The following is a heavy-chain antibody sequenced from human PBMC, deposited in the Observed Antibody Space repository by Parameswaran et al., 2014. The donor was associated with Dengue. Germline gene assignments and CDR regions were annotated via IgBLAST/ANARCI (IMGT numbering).Heavy chain of an antibody. Sequence: VRQAPGKGLEWVAVIWYDGSNKYYADSVKGRFTISRDNSKNTLYLQMNSLRAEDTAVYYCARDRRNYDFWSGYYPRREYYYYGMDVWGQGTTVTVSS. CDR2: IWYDGSNK. D-gene: IGHD3-3*01. CDR3: ARDRRNYDFWSGYYPRREYYYYGMDV. V-gene: IGHV3-33*01. J-gene: IGHJ6*02.